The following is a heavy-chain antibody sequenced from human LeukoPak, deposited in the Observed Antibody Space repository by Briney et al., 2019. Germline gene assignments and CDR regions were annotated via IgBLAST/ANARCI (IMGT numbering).Heavy chain of an antibody. Sequence: TGGSLRLSCAASGFAFNTYTMAWVRQAPGKGLEWVSSVSGSGSSTYYADSVKGRFTISRDNFKNTLYLQINSLRAEDTAVYYCARSGNYGYYYGMDVWGQGTTVTVSS. D-gene: IGHD1-26*01. CDR1: GFAFNTYT. CDR2: VSGSGSST. CDR3: ARSGNYGYYYGMDV. J-gene: IGHJ6*02. V-gene: IGHV3-23*01.